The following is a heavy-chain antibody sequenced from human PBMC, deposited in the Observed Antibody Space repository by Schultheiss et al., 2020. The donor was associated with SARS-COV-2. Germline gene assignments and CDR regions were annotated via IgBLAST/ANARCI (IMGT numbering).Heavy chain of an antibody. CDR2: ISAYNGNT. Sequence: ASVKVSCKASGYTFTSYGISWVRQAPGQGLEWMGWISAYNGNTNYAQKLQGRVTMTTDTSTSTVYMELSSLRSEDTAVYYCARSYCGGDCYSGRTAFDYWGQGTLVTVSS. V-gene: IGHV1-18*01. J-gene: IGHJ4*02. CDR3: ARSYCGGDCYSGRTAFDY. CDR1: GYTFTSYG. D-gene: IGHD2-21*02.